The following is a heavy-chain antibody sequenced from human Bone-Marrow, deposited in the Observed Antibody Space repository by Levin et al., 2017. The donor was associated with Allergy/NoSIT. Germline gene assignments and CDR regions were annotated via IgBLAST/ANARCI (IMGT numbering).Heavy chain of an antibody. J-gene: IGHJ5*02. V-gene: IGHV3-30*18. Sequence: GESLKISCAASGFTFSSYGMHWVRQAPGKGLEWVAVISYDGSNKYYADSVKGRFTISRDNSKNTLYLQMNSLRAEDTAVYYCAKDVNVLRYHNWFDPWGQGTLVTVSS. CDR2: ISYDGSNK. CDR3: AKDVNVLRYHNWFDP. CDR1: GFTFSSYG. D-gene: IGHD3-9*01.